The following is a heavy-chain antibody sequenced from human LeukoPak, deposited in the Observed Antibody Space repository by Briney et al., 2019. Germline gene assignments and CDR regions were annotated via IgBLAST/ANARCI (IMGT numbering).Heavy chain of an antibody. J-gene: IGHJ3*02. CDR2: ISSNGGST. V-gene: IGHV3-64*01. CDR3: ATSGDQDAFDI. D-gene: IGHD4-17*01. Sequence: GGSLGLSCAASGFTFSSYAMHWVRQAPGKGLEYVSAISSNGGSTYYANSVKGRFTISRDNSKNTLYLQMGSLRAEDMAVYYCATSGDQDAFDIWGQGTMVTVSS. CDR1: GFTFSSYA.